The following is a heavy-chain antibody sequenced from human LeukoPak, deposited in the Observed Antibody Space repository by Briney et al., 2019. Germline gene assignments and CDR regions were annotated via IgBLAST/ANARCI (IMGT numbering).Heavy chain of an antibody. Sequence: GGSLRLSCAASGFTFSSYSMNWVRQAPGKGLEWVSSISSSSSYIYYADSVKGRFTISRDNAKNSLYLQMNSLRAEDTAVYYCAREGSETYYHDSSGHDAFDIWGQGTMVTVSS. CDR3: AREGSETYYHDSSGHDAFDI. D-gene: IGHD3-22*01. CDR1: GFTFSSYS. V-gene: IGHV3-21*01. CDR2: ISSSSSYI. J-gene: IGHJ3*02.